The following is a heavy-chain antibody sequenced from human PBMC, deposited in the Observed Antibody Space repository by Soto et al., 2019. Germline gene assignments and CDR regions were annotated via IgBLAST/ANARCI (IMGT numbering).Heavy chain of an antibody. CDR3: ARVAVVRGVIKDYFDY. V-gene: IGHV3-33*01. D-gene: IGHD3-10*01. CDR2: IWYDGSNK. J-gene: IGHJ4*02. CDR1: GFTFSSYG. Sequence: QVQLVESGGGVVQPGRSLRLSCAASGFTFSSYGMQWVRQAPGKGLEWVAVIWYDGSNKYYADSVKGRFTISRDNSKNTLYLQMNSLRAEDTAVYYCARVAVVRGVIKDYFDYWGQGTLVTVSS.